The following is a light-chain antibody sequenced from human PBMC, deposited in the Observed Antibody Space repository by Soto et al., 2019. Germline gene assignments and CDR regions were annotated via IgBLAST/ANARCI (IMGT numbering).Light chain of an antibody. J-gene: IGKJ5*01. CDR1: QSISSN. Sequence: EIVMTQSPATLSLSPGERATLSCRASQSISSNLAWYQQKPGQAPRLLIYGASTRAPDIPARFSGSGSGTDFTLTISSLQPEDFATYYCQQANSFPITFGQGTRLEIK. CDR3: QQANSFPIT. V-gene: IGKV3-15*01. CDR2: GAS.